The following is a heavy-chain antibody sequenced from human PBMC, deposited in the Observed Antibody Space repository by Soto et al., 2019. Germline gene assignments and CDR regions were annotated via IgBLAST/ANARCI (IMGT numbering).Heavy chain of an antibody. CDR3: ASGRGGYYYAMDV. CDR2: IYHSGST. J-gene: IGHJ6*02. Sequence: QVQLQESGPGLVKPSGTLSLTCAVSGGSISSSNWWSWVRQPPGKGLEWIGEIYHSGSTNYNPSPKSLVTVAVDKPHNPFSLKLSSVTAADTAVYYCASGRGGYYYAMDVWGQGTTVTVSS. V-gene: IGHV4-4*02. CDR1: GGSISSSNW. D-gene: IGHD3-10*01.